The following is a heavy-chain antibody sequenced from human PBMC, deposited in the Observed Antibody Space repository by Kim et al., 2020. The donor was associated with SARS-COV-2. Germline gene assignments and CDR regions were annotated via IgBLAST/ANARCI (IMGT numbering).Heavy chain of an antibody. V-gene: IGHV3-30-3*01. Sequence: GGSLRLSCAASGFTFSSYAMHWVRQTPGKGLEWVAVISYDGSNKYYADSVKGRFTISRDNSKNTLYLQMNSLRTEDTAVYYCARAGGAVTTSGPRLWGQGTLVTVSS. D-gene: IGHD4-17*01. CDR1: GFTFSSYA. CDR3: ARAGGAVTTSGPRL. J-gene: IGHJ4*02. CDR2: ISYDGSNK.